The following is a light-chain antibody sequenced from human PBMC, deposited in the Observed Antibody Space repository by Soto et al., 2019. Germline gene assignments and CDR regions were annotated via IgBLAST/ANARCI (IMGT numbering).Light chain of an antibody. CDR1: SSDVGGYSY. CDR3: SSYTSSRTLV. J-gene: IGLJ1*01. Sequence: QSVLTQPASVSGSPGQSITISCTGTSSDVGGYSYVSWYQQHPDKAPKLMIYDVTNRPSGVSNRFSGSKSGNTASLTISGLQAEDEADYYCSSYTSSRTLVFGTGTKVTVL. CDR2: DVT. V-gene: IGLV2-14*01.